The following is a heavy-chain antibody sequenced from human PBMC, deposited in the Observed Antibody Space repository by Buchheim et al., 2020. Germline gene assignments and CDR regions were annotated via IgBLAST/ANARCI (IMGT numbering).Heavy chain of an antibody. D-gene: IGHD3-9*01. CDR2: ISSDSGSI. CDR1: GFTFSHYS. Sequence: EVQLVESGGGLVQPGGSLRLSCAASGFTFSHYSMNWVRQAPGKGLEWVSYISSDSGSIHYADSVKGRFTISRDNSKNTLYLQMNSLRAEDTAVYYCAKATIWFRDNDYWGQGTL. V-gene: IGHV3-48*01. CDR3: AKATIWFRDNDY. J-gene: IGHJ4*02.